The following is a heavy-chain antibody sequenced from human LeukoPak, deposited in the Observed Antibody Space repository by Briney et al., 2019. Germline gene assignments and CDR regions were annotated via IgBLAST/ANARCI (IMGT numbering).Heavy chain of an antibody. Sequence: GGSLRLSCAASGLTFSSHAMHWVRQAPGKGLEYVSAIVSNGGNTYYADSVRGRFTISRDNSKDTVYLQMGSLGPEDTAVYYCARGGYYAASDIWGQGALVTVSS. D-gene: IGHD3-3*01. CDR3: ARGGYYAASDI. CDR2: IVSNGGNT. CDR1: GLTFSSHA. J-gene: IGHJ4*02. V-gene: IGHV3-64*02.